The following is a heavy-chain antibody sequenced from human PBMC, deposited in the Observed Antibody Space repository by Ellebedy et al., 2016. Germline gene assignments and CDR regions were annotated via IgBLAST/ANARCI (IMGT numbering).Heavy chain of an antibody. V-gene: IGHV1-69*13. CDR2: IIPIFGTA. J-gene: IGHJ6*02. D-gene: IGHD3-16*01. CDR1: GGTFSSYA. Sequence: ASVKVSCKASGGTFSSYAISWARQAPGQGLEWMGGIIPIFGTANYAQKFQGRVTITADESTSTAYMELSSLRSEDTAVYYCARYPNQVGEGGYYYYGMDVWGQGTTVTVSS. CDR3: ARYPNQVGEGGYYYYGMDV.